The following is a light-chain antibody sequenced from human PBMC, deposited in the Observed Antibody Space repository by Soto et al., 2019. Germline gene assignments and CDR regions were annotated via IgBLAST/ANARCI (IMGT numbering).Light chain of an antibody. CDR2: LGS. CDR1: QILLHSNGYNY. V-gene: IGKV2-28*01. J-gene: IGKJ1*01. Sequence: DIVMTQSPRALPVTPGEPASISCRSSQILLHSNGYNYLHWYLQKPGQSPQLLIYLGSNRASGVPDRFSGSGSGTDFTLKISRVEAEDVGVYYCMQALQTPSTFGQGTKVDIK. CDR3: MQALQTPST.